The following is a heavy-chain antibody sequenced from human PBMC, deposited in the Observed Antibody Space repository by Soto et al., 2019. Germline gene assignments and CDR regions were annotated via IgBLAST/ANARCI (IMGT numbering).Heavy chain of an antibody. CDR2: IPYDESYK. CDR1: GFDFSSYG. J-gene: IGHJ6*02. V-gene: IGHV3-30*03. Sequence: QVQLVESGGGVVQPGRSLRLSCAVSGFDFSSYGMHWVRQAPGKGLEWVAAIPYDESYKYYADSVKGRFTISRDNSKNTQYLQMDMLRADDTAGYYGARGGPREGYTWGLDFWGQGSPVTVSS. D-gene: IGHD3-16*01. CDR3: ARGGPREGYTWGLDF.